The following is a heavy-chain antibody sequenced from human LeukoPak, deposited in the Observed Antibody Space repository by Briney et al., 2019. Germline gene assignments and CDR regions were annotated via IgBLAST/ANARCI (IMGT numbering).Heavy chain of an antibody. J-gene: IGHJ4*02. CDR2: IYYSGST. D-gene: IGHD4-17*01. V-gene: IGHV4-59*01. CDR3: ARATTRGYYFDY. Sequence: SETLSLTCTVSGGSISSYYWSGIRQPPGKGLEWIGYIYYSGSTNYNPSLKSRVTISVDTSKNQFSLKLSSVTAADTAVYYCARATTRGYYFDYWGQGTLVTVSS. CDR1: GGSISSYY.